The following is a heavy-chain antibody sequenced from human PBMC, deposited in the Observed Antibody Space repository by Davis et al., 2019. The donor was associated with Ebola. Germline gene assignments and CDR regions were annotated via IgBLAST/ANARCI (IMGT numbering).Heavy chain of an antibody. Sequence: GESLKISCAASGFTFDDYAMHWVRQAPGKGLEWVSLISWDGGSTYYADSVKGRFTISRDNSKNTLYLQMNSLRAEDTAVYYCAKEGTSCFDYWGQGTLVTVSS. V-gene: IGHV3-43D*04. D-gene: IGHD2-2*01. J-gene: IGHJ4*02. CDR2: ISWDGGST. CDR3: AKEGTSCFDY. CDR1: GFTFDDYA.